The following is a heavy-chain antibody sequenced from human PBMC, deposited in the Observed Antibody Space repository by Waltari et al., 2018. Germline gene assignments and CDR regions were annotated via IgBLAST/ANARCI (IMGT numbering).Heavy chain of an antibody. CDR3: ARLSSSWNEKGAFDI. CDR1: GFTISSFW. Sequence: EVQLVESGGGLVQPGGSLRLSCGGTGFTISSFWMSWVRQAPGKGLDWVANMNRDGSETYYVDSVKGRFTISRDNAKNSLYLEMNTLRVEDTAIYYCARLSSSWNEKGAFDIWGQGTMVTVSS. J-gene: IGHJ3*02. V-gene: IGHV3-7*01. CDR2: MNRDGSET. D-gene: IGHD6-13*01.